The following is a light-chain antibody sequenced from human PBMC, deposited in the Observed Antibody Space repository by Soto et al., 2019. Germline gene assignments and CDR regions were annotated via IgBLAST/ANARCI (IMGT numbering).Light chain of an antibody. V-gene: IGKV1-5*03. Sequence: DIQMTQSPSSLSASVGDRVTLTCRASQSIANSLAWYQQKPGQAPKLLIYKASSLEGGVPSRFSGSGSGTEFTHPISSLQPDDLATYFCQQYNTFLTFGGGTKVEIK. CDR3: QQYNTFLT. J-gene: IGKJ4*01. CDR2: KAS. CDR1: QSIANS.